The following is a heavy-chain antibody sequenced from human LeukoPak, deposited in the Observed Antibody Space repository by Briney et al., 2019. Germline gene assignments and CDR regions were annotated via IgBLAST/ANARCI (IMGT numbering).Heavy chain of an antibody. CDR2: IYSGGST. D-gene: IGHD3-22*01. V-gene: IGHV3-66*01. CDR1: GFTFSSNY. CDR3: ARGDRSGYSSSLDY. J-gene: IGHJ4*02. Sequence: GGSLRLSCAASGFTFSSNYMSWVRQAPGKGLEWVSVIYSGGSTYYADSVKGRFTISRDNSKNTLYLQMNSLRAEDTAVYYCARGDRSGYSSSLDYWGQGTLVTVSS.